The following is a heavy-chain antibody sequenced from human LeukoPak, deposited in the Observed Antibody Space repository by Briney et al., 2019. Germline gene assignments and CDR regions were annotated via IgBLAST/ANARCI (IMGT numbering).Heavy chain of an antibody. D-gene: IGHD6-13*01. CDR3: ARLLRNIAAAVYYFDY. J-gene: IGHJ4*02. CDR2: IYPGDSDA. V-gene: IGHV5-51*01. CDR1: GYSFTTYW. Sequence: GESLKISCKGSGYSFTTYWIGWVRQMPGKGLEWMGIIYPGDSDARYSPSFQGQVTISADKSISTAYLQWSSLKASDTAMYYCARLLRNIAAAVYYFDYWGQGTLVTVSS.